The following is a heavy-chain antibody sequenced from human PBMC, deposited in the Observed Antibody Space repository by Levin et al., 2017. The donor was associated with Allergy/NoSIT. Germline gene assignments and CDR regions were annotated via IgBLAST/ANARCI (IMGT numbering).Heavy chain of an antibody. J-gene: IGHJ4*02. D-gene: IGHD6-13*01. V-gene: IGHV6-1*01. CDR1: GDSDSSNSAA. Sequence: SETLSLTCAISGDSDSSNSAAWNWIRQSPSRGLEWLGRTYYRSKWYNDYAVSVKSRITINPDTSKNQFSLQLNSVTPEDTAVYYCARDSGAAAGTGLDYWGQGTLVTVSS. CDR3: ARDSGAAAGTGLDY. CDR2: TYYRSKWYN.